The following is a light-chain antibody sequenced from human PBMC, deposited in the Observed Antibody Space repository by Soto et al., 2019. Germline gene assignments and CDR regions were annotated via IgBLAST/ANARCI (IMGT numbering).Light chain of an antibody. CDR3: QQYNGYWT. CDR2: EAS. J-gene: IGKJ1*01. V-gene: IGKV1-5*03. CDR1: QSISDS. Sequence: DIQMTQSPSTLSASVGDRVTITCRASQSISDSLAWYQQKPGKAPKLLIYEASNLKSGVPSRFSGSGSGLEYTLTISSLQHDDFASYYCQQYNGYWTFGQGTKVEIK.